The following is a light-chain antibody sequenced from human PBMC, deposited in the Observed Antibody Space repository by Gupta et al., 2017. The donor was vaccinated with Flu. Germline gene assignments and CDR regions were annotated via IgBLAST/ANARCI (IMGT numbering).Light chain of an antibody. CDR3: QQYYSTQWT. CDR1: QSVLHSSNNKNY. Sequence: DIVMTQSPDSLAVSLGERATINCKSSQSVLHSSNNKNYLAWYQQKPGQPPKLLIYWASTRESGVPDRFSGSGSGTDFTLTISSLQAEDVAAYYCQQYYSTQWTFGQGTKVEIK. J-gene: IGKJ1*01. V-gene: IGKV4-1*01. CDR2: WAS.